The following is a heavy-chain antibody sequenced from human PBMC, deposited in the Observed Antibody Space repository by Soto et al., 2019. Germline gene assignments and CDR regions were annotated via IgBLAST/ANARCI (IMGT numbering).Heavy chain of an antibody. CDR1: GFNVPTFW. CDR3: VIGKYGSPRGGLDF. CDR2: IYPDDSDT. D-gene: IGHD2-15*01. Sequence: GESLKISCKHSGFNVPTFWIAWVRQMPGKGLEWMGTIYPDDSDTRYSPSFQGQVTISADKSIQTAYLQWGSLKASDSALYYCVIGKYGSPRGGLDFWGQGTPDTGSS. J-gene: IGHJ4*01. V-gene: IGHV5-51*01.